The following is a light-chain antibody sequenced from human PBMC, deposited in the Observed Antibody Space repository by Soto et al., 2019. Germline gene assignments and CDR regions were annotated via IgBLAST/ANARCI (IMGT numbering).Light chain of an antibody. V-gene: IGKV3-20*01. Sequence: EILLTQSPGTLSLSPGDRATLSCRASQSPTSSFLAWYQQKPGQTPRLLIYGASIRATDIPDRFSGSGSGTDFTLTISRLEPEDFAVYFCQQYGRLPLSFGGGTKVEIK. CDR2: GAS. CDR1: QSPTSSF. J-gene: IGKJ4*01. CDR3: QQYGRLPLS.